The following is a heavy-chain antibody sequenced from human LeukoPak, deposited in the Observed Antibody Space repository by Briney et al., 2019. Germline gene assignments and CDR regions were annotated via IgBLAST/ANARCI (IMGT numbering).Heavy chain of an antibody. J-gene: IGHJ6*03. Sequence: SETLSLTCSVSGASISSGSNYWGWIRQPPGKTLEWIGSIYSSGSTYYNPSLKSRVIIIIDTPKNHFSLTLSSVTAADTAVYYCVGDCSSTSCYGFFYYYYYMDVWGKGTTVTVSS. CDR1: GASISSGSNY. V-gene: IGHV4-39*07. CDR2: IYSSGST. D-gene: IGHD2-2*01. CDR3: VGDCSSTSCYGFFYYYYYMDV.